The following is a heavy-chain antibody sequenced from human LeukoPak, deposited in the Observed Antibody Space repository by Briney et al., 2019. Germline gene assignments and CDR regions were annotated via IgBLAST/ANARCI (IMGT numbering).Heavy chain of an antibody. Sequence: PSETLSLTCTVSGGSISTSNYYWGWIRQPPGKGLEWIGSIYYSGSTYYNPSLKSRVTISVDTSKNQFSLKLSSVTAADTAVYYCARWNYDYREYYYYYYMDVWGKGTTVTVSS. D-gene: IGHD4-11*01. CDR3: ARWNYDYREYYYYYYMDV. V-gene: IGHV4-39*07. CDR1: GGSISTSNYY. CDR2: IYYSGST. J-gene: IGHJ6*03.